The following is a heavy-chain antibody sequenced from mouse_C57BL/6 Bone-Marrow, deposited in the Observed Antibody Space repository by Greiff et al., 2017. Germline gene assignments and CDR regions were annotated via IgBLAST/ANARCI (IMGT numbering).Heavy chain of an antibody. CDR3: SVYSNQGSTTVTLPYYAMGY. Sequence: EVHLVESGGGLVQPGGSLSLSCAASGFTFTDYYMSWVRQPPGKALEWLGYIRNKANGYTTEYSASVKGRVTISRDNSQSILYLQINALRAEDSATYYCSVYSNQGSTTVTLPYYAMGYWGQGTAVTVSS. J-gene: IGHJ4*01. D-gene: IGHD1-1*01. V-gene: IGHV7-3*01. CDR1: GFTFTDYY. CDR2: IRNKANGYTT.